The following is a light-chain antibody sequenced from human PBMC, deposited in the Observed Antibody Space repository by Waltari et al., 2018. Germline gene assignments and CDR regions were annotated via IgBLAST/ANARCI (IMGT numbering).Light chain of an antibody. J-gene: IGKJ4*01. Sequence: EIVLTQYPLSLPVPPGEPASISCRSIQSLLYSNGYNYLDWYLQKPGQSPQPLIYLGSNRASGVPDRFSGSGSGTDFTLKITRVEAEDVGVYYCMQALQTPLTFGGGTKVEIK. V-gene: IGKV2-28*01. CDR2: LGS. CDR1: QSLLYSNGYNY. CDR3: MQALQTPLT.